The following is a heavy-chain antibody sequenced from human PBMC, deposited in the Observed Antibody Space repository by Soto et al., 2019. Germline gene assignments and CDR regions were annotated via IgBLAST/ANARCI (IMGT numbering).Heavy chain of an antibody. CDR2: IKSKSAGETT. J-gene: IGHJ4*02. D-gene: IGHD1-26*01. Sequence: EVQLVESGGGLVKPGGSLRLSCAASGFSFRTTWMAWVRQAPGKGLEWVGRIKSKSAGETTDYADPVKGRFTISRDGSKDTLYLHMDSLETGDTAVYYCSTGSPFSGSGFDYWGQGTLVTVSS. CDR1: GFSFRTTW. CDR3: STGSPFSGSGFDY. V-gene: IGHV3-15*05.